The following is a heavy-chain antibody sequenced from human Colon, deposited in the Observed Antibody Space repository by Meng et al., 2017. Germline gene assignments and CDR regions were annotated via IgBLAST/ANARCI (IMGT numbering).Heavy chain of an antibody. Sequence: GESLKISCAASRFTFSIYAMNWVRQAPGKGLEWVSGISNSGSNTYYADSVKGRFTISRDNSKNTVYLQMNSLRAEDTAVYYCAKNGEGYHFDYWGQGTLVTVSS. D-gene: IGHD3-10*01. V-gene: IGHV3-23*01. CDR3: AKNGEGYHFDY. CDR1: RFTFSIYA. J-gene: IGHJ4*02. CDR2: ISNSGSNT.